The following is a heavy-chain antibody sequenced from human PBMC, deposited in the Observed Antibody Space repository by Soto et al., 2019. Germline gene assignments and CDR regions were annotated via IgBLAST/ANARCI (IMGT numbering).Heavy chain of an antibody. D-gene: IGHD1-26*01. Sequence: HPGGSLRLSCAASGFTFSSYAMSWVRQAPGKGLEWVSAISGSGGSTYYADSVKGRFTISRDNSKNTLYLQMNSLRAEDTAVYYCAKGKAHSGSYLYAFDIWGQGTMVTVSS. CDR1: GFTFSSYA. V-gene: IGHV3-23*01. CDR2: ISGSGGST. CDR3: AKGKAHSGSYLYAFDI. J-gene: IGHJ3*02.